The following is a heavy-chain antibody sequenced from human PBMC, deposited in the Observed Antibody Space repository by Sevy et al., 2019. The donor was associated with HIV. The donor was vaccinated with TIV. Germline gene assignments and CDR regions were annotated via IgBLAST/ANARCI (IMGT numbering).Heavy chain of an antibody. CDR2: ISSSSSYI. V-gene: IGHV3-21*01. CDR1: GFTFSSYS. Sequence: GGSLRLSCAASGFTFSSYSMNWVRQAPGKGLEWVSSISSSSSYIYYADSVKGRFTISRDNAKNSLYLQMNSLRAEDTAVYYCARDPGQLWLLGDWFDPWGQGTLVTVSS. D-gene: IGHD5-18*01. CDR3: ARDPGQLWLLGDWFDP. J-gene: IGHJ5*02.